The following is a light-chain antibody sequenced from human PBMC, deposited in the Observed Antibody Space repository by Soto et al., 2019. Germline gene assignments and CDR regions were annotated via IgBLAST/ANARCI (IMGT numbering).Light chain of an antibody. CDR2: DAS. J-gene: IGKJ4*01. CDR3: QQYGNSPLT. CDR1: QSVSSSY. V-gene: IGKV3-20*01. Sequence: EIVLTQSPGTLSLSPGERSTLSCRASQSVSSSYLAWYQQKPGQAPRLLIYDASSRATGIPDRFSGSGSGTDFTLTISRLEPEDFAVYYCQQYGNSPLTFGGGTTVDI.